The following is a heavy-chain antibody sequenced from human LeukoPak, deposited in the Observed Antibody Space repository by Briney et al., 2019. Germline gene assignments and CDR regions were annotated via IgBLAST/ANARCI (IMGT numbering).Heavy chain of an antibody. CDR2: INPSGGGT. D-gene: IGHD2-2*01. V-gene: IGHV1-46*01. CDR1: GYTFTNYY. CDR3: ARSGGMGRQQLLSDY. J-gene: IGHJ4*02. Sequence: ASVKVSCKASGYTFTNYYMHWVRQAPGQGLEWMGIINPSGGGTSYAQKFQGRVTMTRDTSTSTAYMELSSLRSEDTAVYYCARSGGMGRQQLLSDYWGQGTLVTVSS.